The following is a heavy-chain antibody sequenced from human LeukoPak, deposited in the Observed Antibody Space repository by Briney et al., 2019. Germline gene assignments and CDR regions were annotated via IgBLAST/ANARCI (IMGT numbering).Heavy chain of an antibody. D-gene: IGHD2-2*01. CDR2: ISSTSSYI. CDR3: AGGAVPAASHCDY. V-gene: IGHV3-21*01. Sequence: GGSLRLSCAASGFTFSSYSVNWVRQAPGKGLEWVSSISSTSSYIYYADSVKGRFTISRDNAENSLYLQVNSLRAEDTAVYYCAGGAVPAASHCDYWGQGTLVTVSS. J-gene: IGHJ4*02. CDR1: GFTFSSYS.